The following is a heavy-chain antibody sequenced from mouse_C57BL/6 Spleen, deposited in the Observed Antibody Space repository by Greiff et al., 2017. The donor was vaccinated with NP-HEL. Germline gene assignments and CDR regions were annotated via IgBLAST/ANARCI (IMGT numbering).Heavy chain of an antibody. Sequence: VQLQQPGAEFVMPGASVKLSCKASGYTFTSYWMHWVKQRPGQGLEWIGEIDPSDSYTNYNQKFKGKSTLTVDKSSSTAYMQLSSLTSEDSAVYYCARWLLRSYYFDYWGQGTTLTVSS. CDR2: IDPSDSYT. CDR3: ARWLLRSYYFDY. D-gene: IGHD1-1*01. V-gene: IGHV1-69*01. CDR1: GYTFTSYW. J-gene: IGHJ2*01.